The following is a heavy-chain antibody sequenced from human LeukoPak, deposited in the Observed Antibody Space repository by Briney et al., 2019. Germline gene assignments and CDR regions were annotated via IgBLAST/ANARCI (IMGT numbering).Heavy chain of an antibody. J-gene: IGHJ3*02. CDR3: ARASDGYNYGAFDI. CDR1: GGSVSSGSYY. CDR2: IYYSGST. Sequence: SETLSLTCTVSGGSVSSGSYYWSWIRQPSGKGLEWIGYIYYSGSTNYNPSLKSRVTISVDTSKNQFSLKLSSVTAADTAVYYCARASDGYNYGAFDIWGQGTMVTVSS. V-gene: IGHV4-61*01. D-gene: IGHD5-24*01.